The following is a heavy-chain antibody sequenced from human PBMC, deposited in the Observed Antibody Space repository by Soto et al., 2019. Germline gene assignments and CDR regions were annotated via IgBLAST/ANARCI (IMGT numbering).Heavy chain of an antibody. CDR1: GFTFISYA. CDR2: ISGSGGST. Sequence: PGGSLRLSCAASGFTFISYAMSWVRQAPGKGLEWVSAISGSGGSTYYADSVKGRFTISRDNSKNTLYLQMNSLRAEDTAVYYCAKDRDSMYYDFWSGPRLDYWGQGTLVTVSS. D-gene: IGHD3-3*01. V-gene: IGHV3-23*01. J-gene: IGHJ4*02. CDR3: AKDRDSMYYDFWSGPRLDY.